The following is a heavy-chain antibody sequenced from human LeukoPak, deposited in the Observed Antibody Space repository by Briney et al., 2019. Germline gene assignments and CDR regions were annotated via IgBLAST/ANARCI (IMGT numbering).Heavy chain of an antibody. CDR3: AKDRIAAAPYDDAFDI. J-gene: IGHJ3*02. CDR1: GFTFDDYA. V-gene: IGHV3-9*01. CDR2: ISWNSGSI. D-gene: IGHD6-13*01. Sequence: GRSLRLSCAASGFTFDDYAMHWVRQAPGKGLEWVSGISWNSGSIGYADSVKGRFTISRENAKNSLYLQMNSLRAEDTALYYCAKDRIAAAPYDDAFDIWGQGTMVTVSS.